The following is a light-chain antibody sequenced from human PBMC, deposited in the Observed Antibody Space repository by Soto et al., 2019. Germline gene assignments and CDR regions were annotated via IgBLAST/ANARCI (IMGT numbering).Light chain of an antibody. J-gene: IGLJ2*01. V-gene: IGLV4-69*01. CDR2: LNSDGSH. Sequence: QLVLTQSPSASASLGASVKLTCTLNSGHSSYAIAWHQQQPEKGPRYLMKLNSDGSHSEGDGIPDRFSGSSSGAERYLTISSLQSEDEADYYCQTWGTGIQVFGGGTKLTVL. CDR1: SGHSSYA. CDR3: QTWGTGIQV.